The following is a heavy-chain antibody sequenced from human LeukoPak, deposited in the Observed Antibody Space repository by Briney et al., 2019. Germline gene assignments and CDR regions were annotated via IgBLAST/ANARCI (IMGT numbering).Heavy chain of an antibody. V-gene: IGHV3-23*01. CDR1: GFIFSSYG. D-gene: IGHD2-8*01. CDR2: ISGSGGRT. CDR3: AKGALSLMGVFDY. J-gene: IGHJ4*02. Sequence: GGSLRLSCAASGFIFSSYGMSWVRQAPGKGLEWVSVISGSGGRTYYADSVKGRFIISRDNSKNTLYVQMNSLRGEDTAVYYCAKGALSLMGVFDYWGQGTLVTVSS.